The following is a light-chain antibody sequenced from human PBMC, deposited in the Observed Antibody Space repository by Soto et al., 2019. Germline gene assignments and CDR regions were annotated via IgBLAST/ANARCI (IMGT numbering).Light chain of an antibody. CDR2: GNT. V-gene: IGLV1-40*01. CDR3: QCNDNSLSGHVV. J-gene: IGLJ2*01. CDR1: SSNIGAGYD. Sequence: QSVLTQPPSVSGAPGQRVTISCTGSSSNIGAGYDVQWYQQLSGTAPKLLIFGNTNRPSGVPDRFSGSKSGTSASLAITGLRAEDEAEYYCQCNDNSLSGHVVFGGGTKVTVL.